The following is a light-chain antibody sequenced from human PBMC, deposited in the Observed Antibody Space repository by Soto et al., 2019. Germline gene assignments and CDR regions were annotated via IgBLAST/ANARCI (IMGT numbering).Light chain of an antibody. Sequence: QSVLTQPPSASGSPGQSVTISCTGTSSDVGGYDYVSWYQQHPGKAPKLMIYEVSKRPSGVPDRFSGSKSSNTASLTVSGLQAEDEADYYCSSYAGYNNGDVFGTGTKLTVL. CDR1: SSDVGGYDY. J-gene: IGLJ1*01. CDR3: SSYAGYNNGDV. CDR2: EVS. V-gene: IGLV2-8*01.